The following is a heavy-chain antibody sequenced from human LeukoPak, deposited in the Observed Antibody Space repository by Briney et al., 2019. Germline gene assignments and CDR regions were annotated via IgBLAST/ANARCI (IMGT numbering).Heavy chain of an antibody. V-gene: IGHV3-7*01. CDR1: GFTFSSYW. J-gene: IGHJ4*02. CDR2: IKQDGSDK. D-gene: IGHD3-10*01. CDR3: ARDEYYYGSGSLFDY. Sequence: GGSLRLSCVVSGFTFSSYWMSWVRQAPGKGLEWVAKIKQDGSDKYYVDSVKGRFTISRDNAKNSLYLQMNSLRVEDTAVYYCARDEYYYGSGSLFDYWGQGTLVTVSS.